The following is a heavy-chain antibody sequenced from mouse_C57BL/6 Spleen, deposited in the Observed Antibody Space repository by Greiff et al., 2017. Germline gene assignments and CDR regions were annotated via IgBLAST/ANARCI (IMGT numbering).Heavy chain of an antibody. V-gene: IGHV1-15*01. Sequence: VQLQQSGAELVRPGASVTLSCKASGYTFTDYEMHWVKQTPVHGLEWIGAIDPETGGTAYNQKFKGKAILTADKSSSTAYMELRSLTSEDSAVYYCTRWSLYGYDDAMDYWGQGTSVTVSS. CDR2: IDPETGGT. CDR3: TRWSLYGYDDAMDY. D-gene: IGHD2-2*01. CDR1: GYTFTDYE. J-gene: IGHJ4*01.